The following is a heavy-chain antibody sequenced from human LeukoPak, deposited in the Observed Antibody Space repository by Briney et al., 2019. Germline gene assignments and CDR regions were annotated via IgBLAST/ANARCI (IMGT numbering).Heavy chain of an antibody. V-gene: IGHV3-30-3*01. Sequence: PGGSLRLSCAASGFTFSSYGMHWVRQAPGKGLEWVAVILFDGSNKYYAVSVKGRFTIYRDNSKNTLYLQMNSLRAEDTAVYYCARTGSGSYYNYYYYGMDVWGQGTTVTVSS. D-gene: IGHD3-10*01. CDR1: GFTFSSYG. CDR3: ARTGSGSYYNYYYYGMDV. J-gene: IGHJ6*02. CDR2: ILFDGSNK.